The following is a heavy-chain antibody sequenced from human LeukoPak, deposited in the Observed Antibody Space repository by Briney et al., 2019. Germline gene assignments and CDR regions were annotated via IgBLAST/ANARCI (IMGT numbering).Heavy chain of an antibody. D-gene: IGHD1-14*01. CDR2: ITDSGDNT. J-gene: IGHJ4*02. CDR1: GFTFSTYA. V-gene: IGHV3-23*01. CDR3: AGNSYRPLQY. Sequence: LAGGSLRLSCAASGFTFSTYAMSGVRQAPGKGLEWVSSITDSGDNTYYADSVKGRFTISRDNSKNTLYLQMNSLRAEDTAVYYCAGNSYRPLQYWGQGTLVTVSS.